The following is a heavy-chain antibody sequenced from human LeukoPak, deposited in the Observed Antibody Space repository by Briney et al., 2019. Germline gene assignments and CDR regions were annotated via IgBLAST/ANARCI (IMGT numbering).Heavy chain of an antibody. CDR1: GFSFRKYS. V-gene: IGHV3-23*01. J-gene: IGHJ3*01. CDR3: AKAIHDLDRWDAFDV. Sequence: PGGSLRLSCVASGFSFRKYSMSWVRQAPGQGLEWVSSITGREGNTYAADSVKGRFTISRDSSEDSLDLQMDSLRAEDTAIYYCAKAIHDLDRWDAFDVWGRGTMVIVSS. D-gene: IGHD3-3*01. CDR2: ITGREGNT.